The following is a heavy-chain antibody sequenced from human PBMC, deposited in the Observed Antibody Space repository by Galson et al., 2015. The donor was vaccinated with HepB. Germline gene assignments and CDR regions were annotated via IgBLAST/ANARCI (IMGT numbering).Heavy chain of an antibody. D-gene: IGHD3-9*01. CDR2: ISHSGFI. Sequence: TLSLTCTVSGGSINNYNWNWIRQPPGKGLEWIGSISHSGFIIYNPSLKSRVTISLDRSKKQFSLKLNSVTAADTAVYYCARGVYDVLIGYRALDYWGQGTLVTVSS. V-gene: IGHV4-59*01. J-gene: IGHJ4*02. CDR3: ARGVYDVLIGYRALDY. CDR1: GGSINNYN.